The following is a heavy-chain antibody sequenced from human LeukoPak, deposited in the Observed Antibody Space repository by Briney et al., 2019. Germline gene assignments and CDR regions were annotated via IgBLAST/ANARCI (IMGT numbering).Heavy chain of an antibody. CDR1: GFTFSSYG. CDR2: IYYDGSSK. CDR3: ARDPSTTHYCGGDCFIDY. J-gene: IGHJ4*02. Sequence: GGSLRLSCAASGFTFSSYGMHWVRQAPGKGLEWVAAIYYDGSSKYYADSVKGRFTISRDNSKNTLDLHMNSLRAEDTAVYYCARDPSTTHYCGGDCFIDYWGQGTLVTVSS. D-gene: IGHD2-21*02. V-gene: IGHV3-33*08.